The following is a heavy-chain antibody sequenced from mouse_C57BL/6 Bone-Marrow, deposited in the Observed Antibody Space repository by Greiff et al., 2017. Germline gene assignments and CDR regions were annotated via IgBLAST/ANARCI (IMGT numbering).Heavy chain of an antibody. CDR2: SRNKANDYTT. V-gene: IGHV7-1*01. Sequence: EVQVVESGGGLVQSGRSLRLSCATSGFTFSDFYMEWVRQAPGKGLEWIAASRNKANDYTTEYSASVKGRFIVSRDTSQSILHLQMNALRAEDTAIYYCARDKIYDAMDYWGQGTSVTVSS. CDR3: ARDKIYDAMDY. CDR1: GFTFSDFY. J-gene: IGHJ4*01.